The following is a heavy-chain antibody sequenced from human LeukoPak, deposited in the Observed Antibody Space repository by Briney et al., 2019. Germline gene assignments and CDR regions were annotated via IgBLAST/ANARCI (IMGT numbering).Heavy chain of an antibody. CDR3: ARGSYIYGSGRSNYYYYMDV. J-gene: IGHJ6*03. CDR1: GGTFSSYA. Sequence: ASVKVSCKASGGTFSSYAISWVRQAPGQGLEWMGGIIPIFGTANYAQKFQGRVTITTDESTSTAYMELSSLRSEDTAVCYCARGSYIYGSGRSNYYYYMDVWGEGTTVTVSS. D-gene: IGHD3-10*01. CDR2: IIPIFGTA. V-gene: IGHV1-69*05.